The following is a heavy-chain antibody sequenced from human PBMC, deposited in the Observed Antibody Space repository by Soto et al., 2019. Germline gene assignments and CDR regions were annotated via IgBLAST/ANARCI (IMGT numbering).Heavy chain of an antibody. CDR2: IYPGDSHT. CDR3: SRLGGGWLSSPIEF. Sequence: PGESLKISFQVSGYTFSNYWMALVRQIPGKGLEWMGIIYPGDSHTRYSPSFQGQVTLSADKSINTAYIQWDSLKASDTAMYYCSRLGGGWLSSPIEFWGQGTLVTVSS. V-gene: IGHV5-51*01. D-gene: IGHD3-10*01. CDR1: GYTFSNYW. J-gene: IGHJ4*02.